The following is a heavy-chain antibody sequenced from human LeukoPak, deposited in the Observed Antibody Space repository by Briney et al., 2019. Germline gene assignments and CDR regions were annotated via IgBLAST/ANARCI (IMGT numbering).Heavy chain of an antibody. Sequence: SETLSLTCTVSGGSISSYYWSWIRQPPGKGLEWIGYIYYSGSTNYNPSLKSRVTISVDTSKNQFSLKLSSVTAADTAVYYCGRHAALGGLYYFDYWGQGTLVTVSS. J-gene: IGHJ4*02. CDR1: GGSISSYY. CDR2: IYYSGST. CDR3: GRHAALGGLYYFDY. V-gene: IGHV4-59*08. D-gene: IGHD3-16*01.